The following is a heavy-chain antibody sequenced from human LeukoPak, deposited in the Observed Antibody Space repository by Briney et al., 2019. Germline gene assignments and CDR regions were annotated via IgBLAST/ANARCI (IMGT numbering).Heavy chain of an antibody. CDR2: INPNCGGT. V-gene: IGHV1-2*02. CDR3: ARDRSIAAGRAREFDP. Sequence: RASVKVSCKASGYTFTGYYMHWVRQAPGQGLEWMGWINPNCGGTNYAQKFQGRVTMTRDTSISTAYMELSRLRSDDTAVYYCARDRSIAAGRAREFDPWGQGTLVTVSS. J-gene: IGHJ5*02. D-gene: IGHD6-13*01. CDR1: GYTFTGYY.